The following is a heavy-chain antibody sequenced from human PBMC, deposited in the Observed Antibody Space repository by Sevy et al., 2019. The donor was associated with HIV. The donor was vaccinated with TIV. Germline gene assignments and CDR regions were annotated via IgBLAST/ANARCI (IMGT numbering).Heavy chain of an antibody. V-gene: IGHV4-59*01. J-gene: IGHJ4*02. CDR1: GGSMSSYY. D-gene: IGHD6-13*01. CDR2: IYYIGST. Sequence: SETLSLTCTVSGGSMSSYYWSWIRQPPGTGLEWIGYIYYIGSTNYNPSLKSRVTISVDTSKNQFSLKLSSVTAADTAVYYCARVRQQLVGSLDYWGQRTLVTVSS. CDR3: ARVRQQLVGSLDY.